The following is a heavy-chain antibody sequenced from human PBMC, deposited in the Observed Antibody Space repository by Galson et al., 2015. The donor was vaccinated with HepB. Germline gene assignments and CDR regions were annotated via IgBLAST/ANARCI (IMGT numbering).Heavy chain of an antibody. Sequence: QVQLQESGPGLVKPSETLSLTCTVSGGSISSCYWSWIRQPPGKGLEWIGYIYYSGSTNYNPSLKSRVTISVDTSKNQFSLKLSSVTAADTAVYYCARALYGDYVNWFDPWGQGTLVTVSS. CDR2: IYYSGST. D-gene: IGHD4-17*01. J-gene: IGHJ5*02. CDR1: GGSISSCY. CDR3: ARALYGDYVNWFDP. V-gene: IGHV4-59*01.